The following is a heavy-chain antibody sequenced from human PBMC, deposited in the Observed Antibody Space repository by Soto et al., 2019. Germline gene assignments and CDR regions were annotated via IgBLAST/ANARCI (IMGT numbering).Heavy chain of an antibody. J-gene: IGHJ6*02. Sequence: QVQLVQSGAEVKKPGASVKVSCKASGYTFTDYYMHWVRQAPGQGLEWMGWINPNSGDTKYAQKFQGRVTMTRDTSIGTAYMELSRLRSDDTAVYYCARDWYYFDSSGYSKPVYYYYYGMDVWGQGTTVTVSS. CDR2: INPNSGDT. D-gene: IGHD3-22*01. CDR3: ARDWYYFDSSGYSKPVYYYYYGMDV. CDR1: GYTFTDYY. V-gene: IGHV1-2*02.